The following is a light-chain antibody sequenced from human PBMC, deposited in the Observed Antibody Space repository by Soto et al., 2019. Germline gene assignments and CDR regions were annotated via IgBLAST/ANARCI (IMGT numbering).Light chain of an antibody. Sequence: QSALTQPASVSGSPGQSIIISCTGTDSDVGGYEYVSWYQQHPGKVPKLMIYEGSQRPSGVSNRFFGSKSGNTASLTISGLQAEDEADYHCCSYAGSSSYVFGTGTKVTVL. V-gene: IGLV2-23*01. CDR1: DSDVGGYEY. CDR2: EGS. J-gene: IGLJ1*01. CDR3: CSYAGSSSYV.